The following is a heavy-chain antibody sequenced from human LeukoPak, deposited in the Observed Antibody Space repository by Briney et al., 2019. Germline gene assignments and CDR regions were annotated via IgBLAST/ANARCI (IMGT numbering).Heavy chain of an antibody. J-gene: IGHJ3*02. CDR2: IYYSGST. V-gene: IGHV4-39*02. CDR3: ARDLSDYYGSASYRPIDAFDI. D-gene: IGHD3-10*01. Sequence: PSETLSLTCTVSGGSISSSSYYWGWIRQPPGKGLEWIGSIYYSGSTYYNPSLKSRVTISVDTSKNQFSLKLSPVTAADTAVYYCARDLSDYYGSASYRPIDAFDIWGQGTMVTVSS. CDR1: GGSISSSSYY.